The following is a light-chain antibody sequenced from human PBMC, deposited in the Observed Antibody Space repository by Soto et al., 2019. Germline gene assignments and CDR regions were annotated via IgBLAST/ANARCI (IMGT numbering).Light chain of an antibody. CDR2: SNT. J-gene: IGLJ1*01. V-gene: IGLV1-44*01. CDR1: SYNIGSNT. CDR3: AAWDDSLNGLYV. Sequence: QSVLTQPPSASGTPGQRVTISCSGSSYNIGSNTVNWYQQLPGTAPKLLIYSNTQRPSGVPDRFSGSKSGTSASLALSGRQSEDEADYYGAAWDDSLNGLYVFGTGTKVTVL.